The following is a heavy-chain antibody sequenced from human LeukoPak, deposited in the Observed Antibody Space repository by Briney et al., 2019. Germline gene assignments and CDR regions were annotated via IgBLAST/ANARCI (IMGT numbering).Heavy chain of an antibody. D-gene: IGHD2-21*01. CDR1: GFTFSSHS. CDR2: ISSNGGST. V-gene: IGHV3-64*01. CDR3: ARESGREYPRSHCLTHYFGY. Sequence: PGGSLRLSCAPSGFTFSSHSVHWVRQAPGKGLEYVSAISSNGGSTYYANSVKGRFTISRDNSKNTLYLQMGSLRAEDMAVYYCARESGREYPRSHCLTHYFGYWGQGTLVTVSS. J-gene: IGHJ4*02.